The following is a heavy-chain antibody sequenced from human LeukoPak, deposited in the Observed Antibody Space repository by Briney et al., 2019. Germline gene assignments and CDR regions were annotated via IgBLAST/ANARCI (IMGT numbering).Heavy chain of an antibody. J-gene: IGHJ4*02. CDR3: ARQGWLQSTNFDY. CDR1: GYSFTSYW. D-gene: IGHD5-24*01. CDR2: IYPGDSDT. V-gene: IGHV5-51*01. Sequence: GESLKISCKGSGYSFTSYWIGWVRQMPGKGLEWMGIIYPGDSDTGYSPSFQGQVTISADKSISTAYLQWSSLKASDTAMYYCARQGWLQSTNFDYWGQGTLVTVSS.